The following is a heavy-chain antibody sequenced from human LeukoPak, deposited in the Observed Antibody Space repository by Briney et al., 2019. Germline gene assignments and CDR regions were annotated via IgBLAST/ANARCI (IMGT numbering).Heavy chain of an antibody. D-gene: IGHD2-15*01. CDR1: GGSFSGYY. CDR2: INHSGST. CDR3: ARKGEAVVVVAATSDYYFDH. V-gene: IGHV4-34*01. Sequence: SEALSLTCAVYGGSFSGYYWSWIRQPPGKGLEWIGEINHSGSTNYNPSLKSRVTISVDTSKNQFSLKLSSVTAADTAVYYCARKGEAVVVVAATSDYYFDHWGQGTLVTVSS. J-gene: IGHJ4*02.